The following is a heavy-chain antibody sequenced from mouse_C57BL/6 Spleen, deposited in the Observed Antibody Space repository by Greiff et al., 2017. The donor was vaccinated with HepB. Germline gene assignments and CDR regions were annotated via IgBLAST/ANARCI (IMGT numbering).Heavy chain of an antibody. CDR2: ISDGGSYT. J-gene: IGHJ2*01. D-gene: IGHD1-1*01. CDR3: ARERDYYGSSYVDY. CDR1: GFTFSSYA. V-gene: IGHV5-4*01. Sequence: EVQGVESGGGLVKPGGSLKLSCAASGFTFSSYAMSWVRQTPEKRLEWVATISDGGSYTYYPDNVKGRFTISRDNAKNNLYLQMSHLKSEDTAMYYCARERDYYGSSYVDYWGQGTTLTVSS.